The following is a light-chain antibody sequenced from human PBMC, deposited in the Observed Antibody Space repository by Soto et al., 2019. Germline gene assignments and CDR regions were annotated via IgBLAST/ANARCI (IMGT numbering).Light chain of an antibody. J-gene: IGLJ2*01. CDR3: SSYAGRNSVV. CDR1: SSDVGGYNF. CDR2: EVT. Sequence: QSALTQPPSASGSPGQSVTISCTGTSSDVGGYNFVSWYQQHPGKAPKLMIYEVTKRPSGVPDRFSGSKSGNTASLTVTGLQGEDEADYYCSSYAGRNSVVFGGGTQLTVL. V-gene: IGLV2-8*01.